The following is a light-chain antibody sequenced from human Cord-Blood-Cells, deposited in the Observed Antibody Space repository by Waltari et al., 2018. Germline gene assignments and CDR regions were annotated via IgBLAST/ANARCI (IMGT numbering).Light chain of an antibody. CDR1: SSDVGGDNL. J-gene: IGLJ2*01. V-gene: IGLV2-23*01. Sequence: QSDLHSPASVSDSPGPSLTISCTGTSSDVGGDNLASWYQQHPGKAPKLMIYEGSKRPSGVSNRFSGSKSGNTASLTISGLQAEDEADYYCCSYAGSSTLVFGGGTKLTVL. CDR3: CSYAGSSTLV. CDR2: EGS.